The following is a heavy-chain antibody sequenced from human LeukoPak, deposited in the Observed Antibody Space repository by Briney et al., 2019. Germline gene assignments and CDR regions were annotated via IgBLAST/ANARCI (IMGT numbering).Heavy chain of an antibody. V-gene: IGHV3-43*02. Sequence: GGSLRLSCAASGLTFDDYAMHWVRQAPGKGLEWVSLISGDGGSTYYADSVKGRFTISRDNSKNSLYLQMNSLRTEDTALYYCAKEFYDSSGYYYRVAAFDIWGQGTMVTVSS. CDR3: AKEFYDSSGYYYRVAAFDI. J-gene: IGHJ3*02. CDR2: ISGDGGST. CDR1: GLTFDDYA. D-gene: IGHD3-22*01.